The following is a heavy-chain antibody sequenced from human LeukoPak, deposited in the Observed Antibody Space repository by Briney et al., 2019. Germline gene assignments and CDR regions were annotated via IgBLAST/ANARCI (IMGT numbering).Heavy chain of an antibody. Sequence: GGSLKLSCAASGFTFSGSAMHWVRQASGRGLEWVGRIRSKANSYATAYAASVKGRFTISRDDSKNTAYLQMNSLKTEDTAVYYCTRHLPGYSSSWYHFDYWGQGTLVTVSS. D-gene: IGHD6-13*01. V-gene: IGHV3-73*01. CDR1: GFTFSGSA. CDR3: TRHLPGYSSSWYHFDY. CDR2: IRSKANSYAT. J-gene: IGHJ4*02.